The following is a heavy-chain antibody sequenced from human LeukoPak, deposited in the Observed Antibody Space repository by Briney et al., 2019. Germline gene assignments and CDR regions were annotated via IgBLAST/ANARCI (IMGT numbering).Heavy chain of an antibody. V-gene: IGHV1-69*13. CDR3: ARGGIVATVSSFDP. D-gene: IGHD5-12*01. CDR1: GGTFSSYA. Sequence: GASVKVSCKACGGTFSSYAISWVRQARGQGLEWMGGIIPIFGKANYAQKFQGRVTITADESTSTAYMELSSLRSEDTAVYYCARGGIVATVSSFDPWGQGTLVTVSS. J-gene: IGHJ5*02. CDR2: IIPIFGKA.